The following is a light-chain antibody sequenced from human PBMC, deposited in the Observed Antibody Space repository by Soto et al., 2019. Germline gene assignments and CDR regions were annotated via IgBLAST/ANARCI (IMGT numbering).Light chain of an antibody. J-gene: IGKJ4*01. V-gene: IGKV3-20*01. CDR2: DAS. CDR3: QQFSSYPLT. CDR1: QTVRNNY. Sequence: EFVLTQSPGTLSLSPGERATLACRASQTVRNNYLAWYQQKPGQAPRLLIYDASSRATGIPDRFSGGGSGTDLTLTISRLEPDDLEVYYCQQFSSYPLTLGGGTKVDIK.